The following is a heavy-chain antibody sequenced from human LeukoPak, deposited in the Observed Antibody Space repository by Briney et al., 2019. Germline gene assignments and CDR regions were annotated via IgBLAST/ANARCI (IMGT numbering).Heavy chain of an antibody. CDR3: AKDKGSGTYPPY. J-gene: IGHJ4*02. CDR1: GFTFSSFA. CDR2: ISGSGGST. Sequence: GGSLRLSRAASGFTFSSFALSWVRQGPGKGLEWVSGISGSGGSTYYADSVKGRFTIPRDNSNNRLYLQMNSLRAEDTAVYYCAKDKGSGTYPPYWGQGTLVTVSS. V-gene: IGHV3-23*01. D-gene: IGHD1-26*01.